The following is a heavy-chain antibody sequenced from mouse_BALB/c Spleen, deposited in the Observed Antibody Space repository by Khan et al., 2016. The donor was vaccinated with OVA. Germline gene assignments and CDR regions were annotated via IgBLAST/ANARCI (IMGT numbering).Heavy chain of an antibody. J-gene: IGHJ3*01. V-gene: IGHV7-3*02. CDR3: ARVDYGYGFAY. CDR2: IRKKASGYTT. Sequence: EVELVESGGGLVEPGGSLRLSCATSGFTFSDYYMSWVRQPPGKALEWLGFIRKKASGYTTEYSASVKGRFTISRDNSQSILYLQMNSLRAEDSATSYCARVDYGYGFAYWGQGTLVTVSA. CDR1: GFTFSDYY. D-gene: IGHD1-2*01.